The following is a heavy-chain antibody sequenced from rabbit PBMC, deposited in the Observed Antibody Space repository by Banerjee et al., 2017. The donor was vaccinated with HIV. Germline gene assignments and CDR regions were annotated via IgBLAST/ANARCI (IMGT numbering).Heavy chain of an antibody. CDR2: IYAGSSGST. Sequence: QQQLEESGGGLVQPEGSLTLTCTASGFSFSSNYNMCWVRQAPGKGLEWIACIYAGSSGSTYYASWAKGRFTISKTSSTTVTLQMTSLTAADTATYFCARGYPGTAYLLARLDLWGQGTLVTVS. J-gene: IGHJ3*01. V-gene: IGHV1S45*01. CDR1: GFSFSSNYN. D-gene: IGHD7-1*01. CDR3: ARGYPGTAYLLARLDL.